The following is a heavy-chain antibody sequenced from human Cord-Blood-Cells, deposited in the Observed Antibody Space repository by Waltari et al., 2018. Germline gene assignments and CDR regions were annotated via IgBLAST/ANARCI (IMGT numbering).Heavy chain of an antibody. V-gene: IGHV1-2*02. CDR1: GYTFTGYS. CDR3: AFRPSYSSSWYY. CDR2: INPNSGGT. Sequence: QVQLVQSGAEVKQPGASVKVSCKASGYTFTGYSMHSVRQAPGQGPEWMGWINPNSGGTNYAQKFQGRVTMTRDTSISTAYMELSRLRSDDTAVYYCAFRPSYSSSWYYWGQGTLVTVSS. D-gene: IGHD6-13*01. J-gene: IGHJ4*02.